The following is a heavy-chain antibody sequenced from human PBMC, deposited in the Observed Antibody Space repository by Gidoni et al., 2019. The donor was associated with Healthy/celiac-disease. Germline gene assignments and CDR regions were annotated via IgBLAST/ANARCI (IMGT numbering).Heavy chain of an antibody. D-gene: IGHD2-15*01. CDR2: ISGSGGST. J-gene: IGHJ5*02. CDR3: AKGDIVVVVAAQNWFDP. Sequence: EVQLLESGGGLVQPGGSLRLSCAASGFTFSSYAMSWVRQAPGKGLEWVSAISGSGGSTYYADSVKGRFTISRDNSKNTLYLQMNSLRAEDTAVYYCAKGDIVVVVAAQNWFDPWGQGTLVTVSS. CDR1: GFTFSSYA. V-gene: IGHV3-23*01.